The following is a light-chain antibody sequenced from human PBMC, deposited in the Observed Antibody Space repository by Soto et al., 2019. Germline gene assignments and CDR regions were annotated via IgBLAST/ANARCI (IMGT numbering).Light chain of an antibody. CDR1: QSISNY. J-gene: IGKJ1*01. V-gene: IGKV1-39*01. CDR3: QQSYSTPWT. CDR2: AAS. Sequence: DIQMTQSPSSLSASVRDRVTITCRASQSISNYLNWYQQKPGKAPKLLIYAASSLQSGVPSRFSGSGSGTEFTLTISSLQPGDFATYSCQQSYSTPWTFGQGTKVEIK.